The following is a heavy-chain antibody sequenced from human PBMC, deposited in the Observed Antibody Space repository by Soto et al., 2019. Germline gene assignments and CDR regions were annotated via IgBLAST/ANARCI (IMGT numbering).Heavy chain of an antibody. CDR1: GFTFSSYI. CDR2: ISSSSSYI. CDR3: ARGLGGSLDY. Sequence: GGSLRLSCAASGFTFSSYIMNGVRQAPGKGLEWVSSISSSSSYIYYADSVKGRFTISRDNAKNSLYLQMNSLRAEDTAVYYCARGLGGSLDYWGQGTLVTVSS. D-gene: IGHD1-26*01. J-gene: IGHJ4*02. V-gene: IGHV3-21*01.